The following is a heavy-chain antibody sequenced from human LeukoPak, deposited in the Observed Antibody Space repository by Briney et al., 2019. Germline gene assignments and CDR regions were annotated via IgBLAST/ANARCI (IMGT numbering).Heavy chain of an antibody. J-gene: IGHJ4*02. CDR1: GYTFTSYG. D-gene: IGHD5-18*01. CDR3: ARVERGYSYGYELKHHYYFDY. V-gene: IGHV1-18*01. CDR2: ISAYNGNT. Sequence: ASVKVSCKASGYTFTSYGISWVRQAPGQGLEWMGWISAYNGNTNYAQKLQGRVTMTTDTSTSTAYMELRSLRSDDTAVYYCARVERGYSYGYELKHHYYFDYWGQGTLVTVSS.